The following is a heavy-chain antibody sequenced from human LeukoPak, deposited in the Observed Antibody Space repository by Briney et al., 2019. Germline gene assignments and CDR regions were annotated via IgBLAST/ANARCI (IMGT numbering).Heavy chain of an antibody. V-gene: IGHV5-51*01. D-gene: IGHD6-25*01. Sequence: GESLKISCKGSGYSFTSYWIGCVRQMAGKGLEWMVIINPGDSDTRYSPSFQGQVTISADKSISTAYLQWSSLKASDTAMYYCASSAIAPPNYYYMDVWGKGTTVTVSS. CDR3: ASSAIAPPNYYYMDV. CDR1: GYSFTSYW. J-gene: IGHJ6*03. CDR2: INPGDSDT.